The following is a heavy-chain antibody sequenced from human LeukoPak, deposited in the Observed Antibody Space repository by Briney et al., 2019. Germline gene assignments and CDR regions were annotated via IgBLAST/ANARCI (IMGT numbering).Heavy chain of an antibody. Sequence: GGSLRHSCVVSGFTFSDYAMSWVRQAPGKGLEWVSAISGGGTPTFYADSVKGRFITSRDNSKNTLYLQMNSLRVEDTAVYYCARDLDDYNDFPPIFQYWGQGTQVIVSS. CDR2: ISGGGTPT. D-gene: IGHD5-24*01. CDR3: ARDLDDYNDFPPIFQY. V-gene: IGHV3-23*01. J-gene: IGHJ1*01. CDR1: GFTFSDYA.